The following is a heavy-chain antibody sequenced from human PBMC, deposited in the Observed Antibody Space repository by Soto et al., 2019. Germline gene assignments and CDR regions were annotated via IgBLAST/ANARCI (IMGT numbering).Heavy chain of an antibody. D-gene: IGHD2-21*02. CDR2: IHYSGSI. Sequence: QVQLQQSGPGLVKPSQTLSLTCTVSGGSISYEYYHWTWIRQSPGKGLEWIGYIHYSGSIIYNQSFKSRVTISVDTSKIQFSLQLSSVTAADTAVYFCAREDDGGDRDYYGLDVWGQGTTVTVSS. CDR3: AREDDGGDRDYYGLDV. V-gene: IGHV4-30-4*08. J-gene: IGHJ6*02. CDR1: GGSISYEYYH.